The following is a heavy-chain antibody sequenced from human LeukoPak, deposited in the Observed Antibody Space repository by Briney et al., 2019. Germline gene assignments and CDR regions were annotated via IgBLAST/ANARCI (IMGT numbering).Heavy chain of an antibody. J-gene: IGHJ5*02. CDR2: IWYDGSNK. CDR3: ARDQLAAAGNNWFDP. CDR1: GFTFSSYG. V-gene: IGHV3-33*01. Sequence: GGSLRLSCAASGFTFSSYGMHWVRQAPGKGLEWVAVIWYDGSNKHYADSVKGRFTISRDNSKNTLYLQMNSLRAEDTAVYYCARDQLAAAGNNWFDPWGQGTLVTVSS. D-gene: IGHD6-13*01.